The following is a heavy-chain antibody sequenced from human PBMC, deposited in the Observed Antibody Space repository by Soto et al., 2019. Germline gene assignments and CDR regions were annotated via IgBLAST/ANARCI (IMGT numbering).Heavy chain of an antibody. CDR2: IYYSGST. CDR1: GGSISSYY. V-gene: IGHV4-59*01. Sequence: PSETLSLTCTVSGGSISSYYWSWIRQPPGKGLEWIGYIYYSGSTNYNPSLKSRVTISVDTSKNQFSLKLSSVTAADTAVYYCARGRWLQFVDGAFDIWGQGTMVTVSS. CDR3: ARGRWLQFVDGAFDI. J-gene: IGHJ3*02. D-gene: IGHD5-12*01.